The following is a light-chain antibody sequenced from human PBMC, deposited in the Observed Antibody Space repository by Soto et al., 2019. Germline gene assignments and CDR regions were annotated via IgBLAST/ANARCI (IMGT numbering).Light chain of an antibody. Sequence: QSALTQPASVSGSPGQSITISCTGSRSDVGAYNFVSWYQQHPGKAPKVMIYDVSNRPSGVSNRFSGSKSGNTASLTISGLQAEDEADYYCSSYTSSSTVVFGGGTKLTVL. V-gene: IGLV2-14*03. CDR3: SSYTSSSTVV. J-gene: IGLJ2*01. CDR2: DVS. CDR1: RSDVGAYNF.